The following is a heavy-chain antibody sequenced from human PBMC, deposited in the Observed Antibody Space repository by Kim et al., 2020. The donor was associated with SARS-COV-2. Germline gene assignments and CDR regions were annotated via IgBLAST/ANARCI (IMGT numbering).Heavy chain of an antibody. CDR2: ISYDGSNK. CDR1: GFTFSSYA. CDR3: ARDVGYSSSWGVVGDNWFDA. Sequence: GGSLRLSCAASGFTFSSYAMHWVRQAPGKGLEWVAVISYDGSNKYYADSVKGRFTISRDNSKNTLYLQMDSLRAEDTAVYYCARDVGYSSSWGVVGDNWFDAWGQGTPVTVSS. V-gene: IGHV3-30-3*01. D-gene: IGHD6-13*01. J-gene: IGHJ5*02.